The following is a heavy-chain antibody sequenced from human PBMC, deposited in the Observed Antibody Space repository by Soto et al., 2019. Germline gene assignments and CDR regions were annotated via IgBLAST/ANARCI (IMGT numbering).Heavy chain of an antibody. CDR2: IIPIFGTA. D-gene: IGHD2-15*01. J-gene: IGHJ5*02. Sequence: SVKVSCKASGYTFTSYGISWVRQAPGQGLEWMGGIIPIFGTANYAQKFQGRVTITADESTSTAYMELSSLRSEDTAVYYCASSPVRYCSGGSCYSWFDPWGQGTLVTVSS. CDR3: ASSPVRYCSGGSCYSWFDP. CDR1: GYTFTSYG. V-gene: IGHV1-69*13.